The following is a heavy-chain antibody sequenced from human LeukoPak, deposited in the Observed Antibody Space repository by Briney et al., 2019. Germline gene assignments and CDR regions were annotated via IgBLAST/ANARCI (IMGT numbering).Heavy chain of an antibody. CDR2: IYLGDSDT. Sequence: GESLKISCEGSGYSFATYWIGWVRQVPGKGLEWMGIIYLGDSDTRYNPSFQGQVTISADKSISTAYLQWNSLKASDTAVYYCTRRPTHYYGMDVWGQGTTVTVSS. CDR3: TRRPTHYYGMDV. V-gene: IGHV5-51*01. J-gene: IGHJ6*02. CDR1: GYSFATYW.